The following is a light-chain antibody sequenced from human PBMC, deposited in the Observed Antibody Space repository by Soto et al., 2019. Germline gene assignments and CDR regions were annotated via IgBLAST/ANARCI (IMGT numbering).Light chain of an antibody. Sequence: ETVMTQSPATLSVSPGERATLSCRASQSVRSSLAWYQQKPGQAPRLLMYGASTRATDIPARFSGSGSGTEFTLTISSLQSEDSAVYYCQQYDKWPRTFGQGTKVEIK. V-gene: IGKV3-15*01. J-gene: IGKJ1*01. CDR1: QSVRSS. CDR3: QQYDKWPRT. CDR2: GAS.